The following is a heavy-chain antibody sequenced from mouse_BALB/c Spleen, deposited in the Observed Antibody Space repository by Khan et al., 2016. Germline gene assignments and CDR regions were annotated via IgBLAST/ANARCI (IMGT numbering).Heavy chain of an antibody. Sequence: EVQLQESGPGLVKPSQSLSLICTVTGYSITSDYAWNWIRQFPGHKLEWMGYISYSGSTSYHPSPKSRISITRDTSKNQFFLQLNSVTSEDTATYYCARWARRYGMDYWVQGTSVTVSS. CDR3: ARWARRYGMDY. CDR2: ISYSGST. V-gene: IGHV3-2*02. CDR1: GYSITSDYA. J-gene: IGHJ4*01.